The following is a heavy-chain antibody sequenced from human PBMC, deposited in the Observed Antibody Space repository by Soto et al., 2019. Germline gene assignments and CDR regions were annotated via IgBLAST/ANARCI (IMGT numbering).Heavy chain of an antibody. D-gene: IGHD6-19*01. J-gene: IGHJ4*02. CDR3: ARKISGYSSGWYMVDY. V-gene: IGHV1-18*04. CDR1: GYTFTSYG. Sequence: ASVKVSCKASGYTFTSYGISWARQAPGQGLEWMRWISAYNGNTNYAQKLQGRVTMTTDTSTSTAYMELRSLRSDDTAVYYCARKISGYSSGWYMVDYWGQGTLVTVSS. CDR2: ISAYNGNT.